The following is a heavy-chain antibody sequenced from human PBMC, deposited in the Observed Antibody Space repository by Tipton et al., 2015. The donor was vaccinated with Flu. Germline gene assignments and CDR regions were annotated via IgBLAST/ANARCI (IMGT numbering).Heavy chain of an antibody. CDR1: DYSIVSDYY. Sequence: TLSLTCSVSDYSIVSDYYWGWIRQTPGKGLEWIGNIYHTGSTYYNPSLRGRVTILVDRSKNQFSLKLSSVTAADTAVYYCARERRGGWPFYDAFDIWGQGTMVTVSS. CDR2: IYHTGST. D-gene: IGHD6-19*01. CDR3: ARERRGGWPFYDAFDI. J-gene: IGHJ3*02. V-gene: IGHV4-38-2*02.